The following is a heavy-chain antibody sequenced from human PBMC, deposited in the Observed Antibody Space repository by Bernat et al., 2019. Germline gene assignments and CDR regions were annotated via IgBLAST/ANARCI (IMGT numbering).Heavy chain of an antibody. CDR3: ARQVPPYSSSWFDY. CDR2: IYYSGST. Sequence: QLPLQESGPGLVKPSETLSLTCTVSGGSISSSSYYWGWIRQPPGKGLEWIGSIYYSGSTYYNPSLKSRVTISVDTSKNQFSLKLSSVTAADTAVYYCARQVPPYSSSWFDYWGQGTLVTVSS. D-gene: IGHD6-13*01. V-gene: IGHV4-39*01. CDR1: GGSISSSSYY. J-gene: IGHJ4*02.